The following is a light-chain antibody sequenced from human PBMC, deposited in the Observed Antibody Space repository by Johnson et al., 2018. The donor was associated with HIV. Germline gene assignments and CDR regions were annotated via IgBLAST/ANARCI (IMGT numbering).Light chain of an antibody. CDR3: GTWDSSLRTAF. Sequence: QSALTQPPSVFAAPGQTVNISCSGNVSNIESYFVSWYQQLPGAAPTLLIYEDNTRPSGIPDRFSGSKSGATATLGITGLQTGDEADYYCGTWDSSLRTAFFGTGTKVTVL. V-gene: IGLV1-51*02. CDR1: VSNIESYF. CDR2: EDN. J-gene: IGLJ1*01.